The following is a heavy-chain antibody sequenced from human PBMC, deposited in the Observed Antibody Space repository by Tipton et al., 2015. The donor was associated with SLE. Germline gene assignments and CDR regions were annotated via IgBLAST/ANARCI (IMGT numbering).Heavy chain of an antibody. V-gene: IGHV1-69*05. CDR3: ARLDLATNALDY. D-gene: IGHD5-24*01. CDR1: GGIFSNNA. CDR2: IIPLLGIA. Sequence: QLVQSGAEVKKPGSSVKVSCKASGGIFSNNAINWVRQAPGQGLEWMGVIIPLLGIANYAQRFQGRVTISTDESTTTGYMELSGLRSEDTAVYFCARLDLATNALDYWGQGTLVTVSS. J-gene: IGHJ4*02.